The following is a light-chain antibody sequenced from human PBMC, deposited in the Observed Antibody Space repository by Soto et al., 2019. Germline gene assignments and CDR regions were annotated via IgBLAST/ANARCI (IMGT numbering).Light chain of an antibody. CDR2: STS. CDR3: QYCGSSPLT. J-gene: IGKJ4*01. Sequence: EIVLTQSPGTLSLSPGERAILSCRATQRVGGSDLAWYQQKSGQNPRLLIYSTSDRASSTPDRFSGSGSGRDFTLTISSLEPEDFAVYYCQYCGSSPLTFGGGTKVE. CDR1: QRVGGSD. V-gene: IGKV3-20*01.